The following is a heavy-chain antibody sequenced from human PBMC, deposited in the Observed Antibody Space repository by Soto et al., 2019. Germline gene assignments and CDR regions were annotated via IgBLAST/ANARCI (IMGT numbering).Heavy chain of an antibody. V-gene: IGHV4-39*01. CDR3: AGTYYDILTGYYTGDY. CDR1: GGSISSSSYY. CDR2: IYYSGST. Sequence: SETLSLTCTVSGGSISSSSYYWGWIRQPPGKGLEWIGSIYYSGSTYYNPSLKSRVTISVDTSKNQFSLKLSSVTAADTAVYYCAGTYYDILTGYYTGDYWGQGTLVTVSS. J-gene: IGHJ4*02. D-gene: IGHD3-9*01.